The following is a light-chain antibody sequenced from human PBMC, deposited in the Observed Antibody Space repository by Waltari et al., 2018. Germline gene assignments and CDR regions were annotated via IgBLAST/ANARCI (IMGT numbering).Light chain of an antibody. J-gene: IGLJ2*01. CDR2: YNN. V-gene: IGLV3-21*04. Sequence: SYVVTQSPSVSVAPGETARITCGGNNIGSKTVHWYQQKTGQAPIFVMFYNNDRPSGIPERVSGSNSGSTATLTISRVEAGDEADYYCQLWDSSSDQLVFGGGTKLTVL. CDR3: QLWDSSSDQLV. CDR1: NIGSKT.